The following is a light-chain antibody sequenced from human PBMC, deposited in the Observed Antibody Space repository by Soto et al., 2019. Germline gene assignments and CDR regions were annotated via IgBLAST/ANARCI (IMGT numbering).Light chain of an antibody. Sequence: QSALTQPACVSGSPGQSITISCTGTSSDVGGYNYVSWYQQHPGKAPKLMIYDVSNRPSGVSNRFSGSKSGNTASLTISGLQAEDEADYYCSSYTSSSTTVFGGGTKLTVL. J-gene: IGLJ2*01. V-gene: IGLV2-14*01. CDR3: SSYTSSSTTV. CDR1: SSDVGGYNY. CDR2: DVS.